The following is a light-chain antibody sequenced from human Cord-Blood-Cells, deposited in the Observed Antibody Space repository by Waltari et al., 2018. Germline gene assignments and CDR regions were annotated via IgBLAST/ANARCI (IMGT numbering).Light chain of an antibody. J-gene: IGLJ3*02. CDR2: DAS. CDR1: SSDVGGYNY. CDR3: SSYTSSSTLV. Sequence: QSALTQPASVSGSPGQSITISCTGTSSDVGGYNYVTWYQQHPGKATKLMIYDASNRPSGVPNRVSGSKSGDTASLTISGLQAADEAVYYCSSYTSSSTLVFGGGTKLTVL. V-gene: IGLV2-14*01.